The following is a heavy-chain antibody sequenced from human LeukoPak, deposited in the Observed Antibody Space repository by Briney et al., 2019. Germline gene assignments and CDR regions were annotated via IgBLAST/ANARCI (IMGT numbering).Heavy chain of an antibody. CDR3: ASYGDYEYYFDY. D-gene: IGHD4-17*01. Sequence: SVKLSYKASGGTFSSCAISWVRQPPGPGLEWMGGVIPIFGTANYAQKFQGRVTITADESTSTAYMELSSLRSEDTAVYYCASYGDYEYYFDYWGQGTLVTVSS. CDR1: GGTFSSCA. CDR2: VIPIFGTA. V-gene: IGHV1-69*13. J-gene: IGHJ4*02.